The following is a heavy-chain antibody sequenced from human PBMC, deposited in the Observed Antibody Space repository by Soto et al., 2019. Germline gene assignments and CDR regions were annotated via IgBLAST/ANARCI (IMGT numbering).Heavy chain of an antibody. V-gene: IGHV1-18*01. J-gene: IGHJ4*02. CDR2: ISAYNGNT. D-gene: IGHD4-4*01. CDR1: GYTFTSYG. CDR3: ARGTSTVTTFDY. Sequence: ASVKVSCKASGYTFTSYGISWVRQAPGQGLERMGWISAYNGNTNYAQKLQGRVTMTTDTSTGTAYMELRSLRSDDTAVYYCARGTSTVTTFDYWGQGTLVTVSS.